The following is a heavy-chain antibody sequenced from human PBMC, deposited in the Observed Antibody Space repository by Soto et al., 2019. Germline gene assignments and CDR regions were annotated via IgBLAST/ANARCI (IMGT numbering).Heavy chain of an antibody. CDR1: GFTFSDYY. J-gene: IGHJ6*03. Sequence: GGSLRLSCVASGFTFSDYYMTWIRQAPGKGLEKVSYIGSRGDSIYYADSVKGRFTISRDNAKNSLYLKMNSLRAEDTAVYFCARDRDIVVGSGPRGYMDVWCKGATVTVSS. CDR2: IGSRGDSI. D-gene: IGHD2-2*01. V-gene: IGHV3-11*01. CDR3: ARDRDIVVGSGPRGYMDV.